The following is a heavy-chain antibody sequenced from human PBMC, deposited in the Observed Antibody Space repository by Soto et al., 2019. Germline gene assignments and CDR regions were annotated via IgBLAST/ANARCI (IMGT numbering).Heavy chain of an antibody. D-gene: IGHD2-2*02. CDR3: TTDTLKGDIVVVPAAISGYYYYGMDV. V-gene: IGHV3-15*07. CDR2: IKSKTDGGTT. CDR1: GFTFSNAW. Sequence: GGSLRLSCAASGFTFSNAWMNWVRQAPGKGLEWVGRIKSKTDGGTTDYAAPVKGRFTISRDDSKNTLYLQMNSLKTEDTAVYYCTTDTLKGDIVVVPAAISGYYYYGMDVWGQGTTVTVSS. J-gene: IGHJ6*02.